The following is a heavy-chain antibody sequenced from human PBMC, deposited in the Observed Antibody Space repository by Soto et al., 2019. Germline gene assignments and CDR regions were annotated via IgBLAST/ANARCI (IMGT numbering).Heavy chain of an antibody. V-gene: IGHV3-30-3*01. CDR1: GFTFSSYP. CDR2: ISHDGGSE. Sequence: GGSLRLSCAASGFTFSSYPLHWVRQAPGKGLEWVAFISHDGGSEYYADSVKGRFTISRDTSERTLYLQMNSLRVEDTAVYYCAREELFGYWGQGTLVTVSS. CDR3: AREELFGY. J-gene: IGHJ4*02. D-gene: IGHD3-10*01.